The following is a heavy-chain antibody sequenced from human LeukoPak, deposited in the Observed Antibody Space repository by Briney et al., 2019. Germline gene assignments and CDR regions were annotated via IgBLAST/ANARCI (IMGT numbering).Heavy chain of an antibody. CDR2: INPSGGST. CDR1: GYTFTSYY. D-gene: IGHD6-19*01. Sequence: GASVKVSCKASGYTFTSYYMHWVRQAPGQGLEWMGIINPSGGSTSYAQKFQGRVTMTRDTSTSTVYMELSSLRSEDTAVYYCARVAYSSGLSRSYSMNYWGQGTLVTVSS. J-gene: IGHJ4*02. V-gene: IGHV1-46*01. CDR3: ARVAYSSGLSRSYSMNY.